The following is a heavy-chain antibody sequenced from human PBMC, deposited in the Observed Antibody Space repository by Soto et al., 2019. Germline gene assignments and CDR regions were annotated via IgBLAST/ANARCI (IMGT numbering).Heavy chain of an antibody. CDR1: GFTFSSYW. CDR3: ARDFIYFEYSGHVGGRGAFDI. J-gene: IGHJ3*02. V-gene: IGHV3-7*01. Sequence: EVQLVESGGGLVQPGGSLRLSCAASGFTFSSYWMSWVRQAPGKGLEWVANIKQDGSEKYYVDSVKGRFTISRDNAKNSLYLQMNSLRAEDTAVYYCARDFIYFEYSGHVGGRGAFDIWGQGTMVTVSS. D-gene: IGHD5-12*01. CDR2: IKQDGSEK.